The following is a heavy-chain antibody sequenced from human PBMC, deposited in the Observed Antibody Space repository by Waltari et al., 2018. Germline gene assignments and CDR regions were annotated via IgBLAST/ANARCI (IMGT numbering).Heavy chain of an antibody. CDR1: GYTFTGYY. CDR3: ARVYVVDVSWAP. J-gene: IGHJ5*02. CDR2: INPNSVGT. D-gene: IGHD2-8*01. Sequence: QGQLVQAGAEVKKHGASVKVSCKASGYTFTGYYRHWVRQAPGKGLDWMVRINPNSVGTSYAQTLQCMVTMTRDPSISTADMELSMLRSDDTPVSYCARVYVVDVSWAPWGQGTLVTVSS. V-gene: IGHV1-2*06.